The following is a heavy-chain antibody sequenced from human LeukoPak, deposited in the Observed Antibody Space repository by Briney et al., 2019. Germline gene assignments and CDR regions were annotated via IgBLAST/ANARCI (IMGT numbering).Heavy chain of an antibody. V-gene: IGHV4-61*02. J-gene: IGHJ6*03. CDR2: IYTSGST. D-gene: IGHD3-10*01. CDR3: ARGRYTMVRGVIGRGTDYYYYSYMDV. CDR1: GGSISSGSYY. Sequence: PSETLSLTCTVSGGSISSGSYYWSWIRQPAGKGLEWIGRIYTSGSTNYNPSLKSRVTISVDTSKNQFSLQLNSVTPEDTAVYYCARGRYTMVRGVIGRGTDYYYYSYMDVWGKGTTVTISS.